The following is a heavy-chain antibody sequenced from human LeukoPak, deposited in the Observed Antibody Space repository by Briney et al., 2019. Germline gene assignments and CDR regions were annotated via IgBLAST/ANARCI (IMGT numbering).Heavy chain of an antibody. CDR2: RYYSGYT. V-gene: IGHV4-59*08. CDR3: ARQTDSYYYDTTGYYPVGAFDI. D-gene: IGHD3-22*01. Sequence: PSETLSLTCTVSGGSISSYYWGWTRQPPGKGLEWIGYRYYSGYTNYNPSLKSRVTISVDTSKNQFSLKLSSVTAADTAVYYCARQTDSYYYDTTGYYPVGAFDIWGQGTMVTVSS. CDR1: GGSISSYY. J-gene: IGHJ3*02.